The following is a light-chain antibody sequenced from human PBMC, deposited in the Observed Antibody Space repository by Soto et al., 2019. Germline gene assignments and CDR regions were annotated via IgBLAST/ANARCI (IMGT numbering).Light chain of an antibody. CDR2: GAS. Sequence: EIVLTQSPGTLSLSPGERAILSCRASQAVSSVYLAWYQQKPGQPPSLLIYGASNRATGIPDRFSGSGSGTDFTLTISRVEPEDLAVYYCQQYGGSFTFGQGTRLEI. J-gene: IGKJ5*01. V-gene: IGKV3-20*01. CDR3: QQYGGSFT. CDR1: QAVSSVY.